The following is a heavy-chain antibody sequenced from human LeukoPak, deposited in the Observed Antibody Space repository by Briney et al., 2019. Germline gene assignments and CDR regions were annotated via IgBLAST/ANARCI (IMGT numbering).Heavy chain of an antibody. CDR3: ARVNRDDYGDFACDS. Sequence: GGSLRLSCAASGFTFSAYAMHWARQAPGKGLEYVSAISGNGKNTYYADSVKGRFTISRDNSKNTLYLQMGSLRAEDMAVYYCARVNRDDYGDFACDSWGQGTLVTVSS. V-gene: IGHV3-64*02. J-gene: IGHJ4*02. CDR2: ISGNGKNT. CDR1: GFTFSAYA. D-gene: IGHD4-17*01.